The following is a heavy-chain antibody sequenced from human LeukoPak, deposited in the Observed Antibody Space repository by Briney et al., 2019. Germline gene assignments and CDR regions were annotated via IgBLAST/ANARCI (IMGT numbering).Heavy chain of an antibody. V-gene: IGHV1-69*13. CDR1: VGTFSSYA. Sequence: AASVTASCKASVGTFSSYAISWVRQAPGQGLEWVGGIIPIFGTASYAQKFQGRVTITADESTSTAYMELSSRRSEDTAVYYCARAHEWELTQNWFDPWGQGTLVTVSS. D-gene: IGHD1-26*01. CDR3: ARAHEWELTQNWFDP. J-gene: IGHJ5*02. CDR2: IIPIFGTA.